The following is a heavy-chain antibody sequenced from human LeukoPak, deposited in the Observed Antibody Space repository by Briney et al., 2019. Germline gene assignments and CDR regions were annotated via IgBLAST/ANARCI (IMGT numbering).Heavy chain of an antibody. Sequence: PGGSLRLSCAASGFTFSSYSMNWARQAPGKGLYWVSGISWNSGSIGYADSVKGRFTISRDNAKNSLYLQMNSLRAEDTALYYCAKGDSSGYYSHFDYWGQGTLVTVSS. CDR3: AKGDSSGYYSHFDY. V-gene: IGHV3-9*01. CDR2: ISWNSGSI. D-gene: IGHD3-22*01. J-gene: IGHJ4*02. CDR1: GFTFSSYS.